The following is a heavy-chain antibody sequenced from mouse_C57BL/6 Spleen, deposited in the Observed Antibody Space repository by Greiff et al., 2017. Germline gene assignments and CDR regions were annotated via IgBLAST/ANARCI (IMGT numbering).Heavy chain of an antibody. Sequence: QVQLQQSGAELARPGASVKMSCKASGYTFTSYTMHWVKQRPGQGLEWIGYINPSSGYTKYNQKFKDKATLTADKSSSSAYMQLSSLTSEDSAVYYCARYEYSNYWYFDVWGTGTTVTVSS. J-gene: IGHJ1*03. V-gene: IGHV1-4*01. D-gene: IGHD2-5*01. CDR3: ARYEYSNYWYFDV. CDR1: GYTFTSYT. CDR2: INPSSGYT.